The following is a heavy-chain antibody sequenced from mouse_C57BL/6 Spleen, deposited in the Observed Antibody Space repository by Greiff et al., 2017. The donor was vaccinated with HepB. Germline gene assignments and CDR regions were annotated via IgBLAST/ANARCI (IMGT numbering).Heavy chain of an antibody. D-gene: IGHD2-4*01. CDR2: IWSGGST. CDR3: ARNNDYDESWFAY. CDR1: GFSLTSYG. Sequence: VQLQQSGPGLVQPSQSLSITCTVSGFSLTSYGVHWVRQSPGKGLEWLGVIWSGGSTDYNAAFISRLSISKDNSKSQVFFKMNSLQADDTAIYYCARNNDYDESWFAYWGQGTLVTVSA. V-gene: IGHV2-2*01. J-gene: IGHJ3*01.